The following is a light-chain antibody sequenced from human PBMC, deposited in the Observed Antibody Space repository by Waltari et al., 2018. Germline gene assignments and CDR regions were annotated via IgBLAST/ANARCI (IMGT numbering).Light chain of an antibody. CDR3: NSRDSSGNLWV. Sequence: SSELTQDPAVSVALGPTVRITCQGDSLRRYYASWYQQKPGQAPVLVIYGKNNRPSGIPDRFSGSSSGNTASLTITGAQAEDEADYYCNSRDSSGNLWVFGGGTKLTVL. CDR2: GKN. V-gene: IGLV3-19*01. CDR1: SLRRYY. J-gene: IGLJ3*02.